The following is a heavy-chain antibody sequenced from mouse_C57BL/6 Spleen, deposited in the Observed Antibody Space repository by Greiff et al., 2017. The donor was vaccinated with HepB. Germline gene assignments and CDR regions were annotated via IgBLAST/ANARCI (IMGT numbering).Heavy chain of an antibody. V-gene: IGHV1-59*01. CDR1: GYTFTSYW. Sequence: VQLQQPGAELVRPGTSVKLSCKASGYTFTSYWMHWVKQRPGQGLEWIGVIDPSDSYTNYNQKFKGKATLTVDTSSSTAYMQLSSLTSEDSAVYYCARWAGTEGYFDDWGKGTTLTVSS. D-gene: IGHD4-1*01. CDR3: ARWAGTEGYFDD. CDR2: IDPSDSYT. J-gene: IGHJ2*01.